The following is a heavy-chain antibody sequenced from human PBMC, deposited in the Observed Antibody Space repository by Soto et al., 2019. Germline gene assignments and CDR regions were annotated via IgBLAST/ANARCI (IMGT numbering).Heavy chain of an antibody. CDR1: GYTFTGYY. V-gene: IGHV1-2*02. CDR2: INPNSGGT. D-gene: IGHD3-10*01. J-gene: IGHJ4*02. Sequence: SSVKVSGKASGYTFTGYYMHWVRQAPGQGLEWMGWINPNSGGTNYAQKFQGRVTMTRDTSISTAYMELSRLRSDDTAVYYCARDSRVRGVIILWGQGTLVTVSS. CDR3: ARDSRVRGVIIL.